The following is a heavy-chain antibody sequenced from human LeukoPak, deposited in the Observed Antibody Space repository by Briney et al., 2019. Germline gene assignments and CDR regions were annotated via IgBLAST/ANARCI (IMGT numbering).Heavy chain of an antibody. CDR2: IHGDGDNI. CDR3: ARAQVGAPTDL. D-gene: IGHD1-26*01. Sequence: PGGSLRLSCAASGFPFSSYAMYWVRQAPGKGLLWVARIHGDGDNISYADSVRGRFTISRDNAKDTLYLHVNSLRPEDTAVYYCARAQVGAPTDLWGQGTLVTVSS. CDR1: GFPFSSYA. J-gene: IGHJ5*02. V-gene: IGHV3-74*01.